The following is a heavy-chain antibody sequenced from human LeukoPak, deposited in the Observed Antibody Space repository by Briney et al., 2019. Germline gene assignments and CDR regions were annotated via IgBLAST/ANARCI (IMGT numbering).Heavy chain of an antibody. CDR3: ARLLSSGTTRNNWFDP. D-gene: IGHD1-1*01. CDR1: GFTFDDYG. CDR2: INWNGGTT. J-gene: IGHJ5*02. Sequence: PGRSLRLSCAASGFTFDDYGMSWVRQAPGKGLEWVSGINWNGGTTGYVDSVKGRFTISRDNAKNSLYLQMNSLRAEDTALYYCARLLSSGTTRNNWFDPWGQGTLVTVSS. V-gene: IGHV3-20*04.